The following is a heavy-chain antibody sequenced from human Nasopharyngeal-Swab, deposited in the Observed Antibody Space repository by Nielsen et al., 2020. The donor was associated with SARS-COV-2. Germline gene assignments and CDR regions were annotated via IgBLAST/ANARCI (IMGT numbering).Heavy chain of an antibody. Sequence: GGSLRLSCAASGFIFSDSAMHWVRQASGKGLEWVGRIRNKAKNYATAYGPSMEARFTISRDDSKNTAYLQMNSLKTEDTAIYYCASFYDSRGYLRPIDNWGQGTLVTVSS. CDR3: ASFYDSRGYLRPIDN. D-gene: IGHD3-22*01. CDR1: GFIFSDSA. V-gene: IGHV3-73*01. J-gene: IGHJ4*02. CDR2: IRNKAKNYAT.